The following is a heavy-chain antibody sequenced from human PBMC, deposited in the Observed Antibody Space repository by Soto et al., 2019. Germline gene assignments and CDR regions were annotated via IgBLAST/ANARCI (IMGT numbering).Heavy chain of an antibody. D-gene: IGHD1-1*01. V-gene: IGHV4-39*01. CDR3: ARLGGTTPFDY. J-gene: IGHJ4*02. Sequence: QLQLQESGPGLVKPSETLSLTCTVSGGSISSSSYYWGWIRQPPGKGLEWIGSIYYSGSTYYNPSLKSRVTISVDTSKNQFSLKLSSVTAADTAVYYCARLGGTTPFDYWGQGTLVTVSS. CDR1: GGSISSSSYY. CDR2: IYYSGST.